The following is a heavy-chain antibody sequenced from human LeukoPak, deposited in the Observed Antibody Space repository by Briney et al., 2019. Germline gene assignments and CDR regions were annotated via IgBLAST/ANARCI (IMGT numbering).Heavy chain of an antibody. CDR1: GYTFTSYD. J-gene: IGHJ5*02. Sequence: ASVKVSCKASGYTFTSYDINWVRQATGQGLEWMGWMNPNSGNTGYAQKFQGRVTMTRNTSISTAYMELSSLRSEDTAVYYCARRYSSSWYGGYSWFDPWGQGTLVTVPS. D-gene: IGHD6-13*01. V-gene: IGHV1-8*01. CDR2: MNPNSGNT. CDR3: ARRYSSSWYGGYSWFDP.